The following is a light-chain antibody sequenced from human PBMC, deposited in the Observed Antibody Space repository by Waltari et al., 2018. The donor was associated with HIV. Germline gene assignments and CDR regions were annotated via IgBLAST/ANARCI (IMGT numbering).Light chain of an antibody. CDR2: DVN. Sequence: QTVVTQEPSFSVSPGGPVPLTCALTSCSVSTGPFPNWYRQAPGQSPRTLMYDVNSRSSGVPDRFSGSITGGKAVLTITGAQADDECVYYCLLFVSGSWVFGGGTKVTV. CDR1: SCSVSTGPF. CDR3: LLFVSGSWV. V-gene: IGLV8-61*01. J-gene: IGLJ3*02.